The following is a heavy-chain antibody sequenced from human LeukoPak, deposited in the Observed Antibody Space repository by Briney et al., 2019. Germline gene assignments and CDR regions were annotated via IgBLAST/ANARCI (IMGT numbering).Heavy chain of an antibody. CDR2: ISSGSSTI. V-gene: IGHV3-48*02. D-gene: IGHD3-10*01. Sequence: GGSLRLSCAASGFTFSVFVMNWVRQAPGKGLEWVSYISSGSSTIYYADSVKGRFTISRDNAKNSLYLQVNSLRDEDTAVYYCARAGGLLWFGEVLESSDAFHIWGQGTMVTVSS. J-gene: IGHJ3*02. CDR3: ARAGGLLWFGEVLESSDAFHI. CDR1: GFTFSVFV.